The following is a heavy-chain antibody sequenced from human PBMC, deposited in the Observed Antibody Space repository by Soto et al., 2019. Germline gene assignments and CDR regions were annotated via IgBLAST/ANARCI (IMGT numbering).Heavy chain of an antibody. CDR3: SFPGRAAAGPTVI. V-gene: IGHV1-69*02. J-gene: IGHJ4*02. D-gene: IGHD6-13*01. CDR1: GGTFTSYT. CDR2: IIPILGIA. Sequence: ASVKVSCKACGGTFTSYTIRWVRQAPGQGLEWMGRIIPILGIANYAQKFQGRVTITADKSTSTAYMELSSLRSEDTAVYYCSFPGRAAAGPTVIWCQATLLTVS.